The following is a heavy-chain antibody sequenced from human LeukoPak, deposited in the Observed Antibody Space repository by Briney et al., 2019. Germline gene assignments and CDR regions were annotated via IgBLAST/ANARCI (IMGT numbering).Heavy chain of an antibody. CDR1: GFTFSSYS. V-gene: IGHV3-21*01. Sequence: GGSLRLSCAASGFTFSSYSMNWVRQAPGKGLEWVSSISSSSSYIYYADSVKGRFTISRDNAKSSLYLQMNSLRAEDTAVYYCARDGVGAIDAFDIWGQGTMVTVSS. CDR3: ARDGVGAIDAFDI. CDR2: ISSSSSYI. D-gene: IGHD1-26*01. J-gene: IGHJ3*02.